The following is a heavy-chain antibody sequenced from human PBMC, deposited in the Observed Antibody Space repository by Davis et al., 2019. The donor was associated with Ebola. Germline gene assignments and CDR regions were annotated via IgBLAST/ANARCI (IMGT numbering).Heavy chain of an antibody. CDR3: ARVDYNLNFATFHY. D-gene: IGHD1-7*01. CDR1: GDAIRGSTFY. Sequence: PSETLSLTCTVSGDAIRGSTFYWGWVRQPPGKELEWIGSIYDRGSTYYNPSLMSRVTMSVDTSNNQFSIKLTSWTAADTAVYFCARVDYNLNFATFHYWGQGNLVTVSS. J-gene: IGHJ4*02. V-gene: IGHV4-39*07. CDR2: IYDRGST.